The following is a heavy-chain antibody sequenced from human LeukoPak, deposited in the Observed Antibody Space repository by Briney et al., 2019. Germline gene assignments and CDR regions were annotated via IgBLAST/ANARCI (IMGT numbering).Heavy chain of an antibody. V-gene: IGHV4-59*11. D-gene: IGHD6-6*01. CDR2: IYYSGST. Sequence: PSETLSLTCTVSGGSISSHYWSWIRQPPGKGLEWIGYIYYSGSTNYNPSLKSRVTISVDTSKNQFALKLSSVTAADTAVYYGAGGGYSSSSLVRDDAFDIWGQGTMVTVSS. J-gene: IGHJ3*02. CDR1: GGSISSHY. CDR3: AGGGYSSSSLVRDDAFDI.